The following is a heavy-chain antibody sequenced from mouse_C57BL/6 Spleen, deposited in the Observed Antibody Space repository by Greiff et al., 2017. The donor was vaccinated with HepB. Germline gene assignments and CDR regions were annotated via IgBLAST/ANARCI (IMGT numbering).Heavy chain of an antibody. CDR3: ARRATTMDY. CDR2: INPSTGGT. Sequence: VQLQQSGPELVKPGASVKISCKASGYSFTGYYMNWVKQSPEKSLEWIGEINPSTGGTTYNQKFKAKATLTVDKSSSTAYMQLKSLTSEDSAVYYCARRATTMDYWGQGTSVTVSS. CDR1: GYSFTGYY. J-gene: IGHJ4*01. D-gene: IGHD1-1*01. V-gene: IGHV1-42*01.